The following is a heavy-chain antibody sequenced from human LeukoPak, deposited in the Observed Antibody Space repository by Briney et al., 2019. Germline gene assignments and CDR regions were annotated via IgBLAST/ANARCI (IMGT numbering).Heavy chain of an antibody. CDR1: GFTFSSYA. V-gene: IGHV3-23*01. D-gene: IGHD2-2*01. CDR3: AKDGVVVVPAAQYYYYYGMDV. Sequence: PGGSLRLSCAASGFTFSSYAMSWVRQAPGKGLDWVSAISGSGGSTYYADSVKGRFTISRDNSKNTLYLQMNSLRAEDTAVYYCAKDGVVVVPAAQYYYYYGMDVWGQGTTVTVSS. J-gene: IGHJ6*02. CDR2: ISGSGGST.